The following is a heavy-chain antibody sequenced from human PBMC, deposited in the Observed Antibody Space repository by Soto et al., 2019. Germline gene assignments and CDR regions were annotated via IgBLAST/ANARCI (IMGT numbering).Heavy chain of an antibody. CDR2: IIPIFGTA. CDR3: ARALTVTTRGYYYYGMDV. V-gene: IGHV1-69*13. Sequence: SVKVSCKASGGTFSSYAISWVRQAPGQGREWMGGIIPIFGTANYAQKFQGRVTITADESTSTAYMELSSLRSEDTAVYYCARALTVTTRGYYYYGMDVWGQGXTVTVSS. J-gene: IGHJ6*02. D-gene: IGHD4-4*01. CDR1: GGTFSSYA.